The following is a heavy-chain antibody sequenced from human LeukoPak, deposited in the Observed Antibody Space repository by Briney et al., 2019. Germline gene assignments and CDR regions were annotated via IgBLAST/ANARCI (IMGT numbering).Heavy chain of an antibody. CDR1: GGYISCHY. D-gene: IGHD3-22*01. CDR2: NYYSTST. Sequence: SETLSLTCCVPGGYISCHYWSWIPQPPGEGVELIRYNYYSTSTNYNPPLKRRVTISVDTSTTHFYPKLSSVAAADTAVYYCATASSCSYLRFDYWGQGTLVTVSS. J-gene: IGHJ4*02. V-gene: IGHV4-59*11. CDR3: ATASSCSYLRFDY.